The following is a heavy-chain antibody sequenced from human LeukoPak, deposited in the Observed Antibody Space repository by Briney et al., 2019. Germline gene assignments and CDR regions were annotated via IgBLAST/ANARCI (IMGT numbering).Heavy chain of an antibody. CDR1: GGSISSYY. Sequence: SETLSLTCTVSGGSISSYYWSWIRQPPGKGLEWIGDIHHSGSTNYNPSLKSRVTISVDTSKNQFSLKLSSVTAANTAVYYCARHITRRYFDYWGQGTLVTVSS. CDR3: ARHITRRYFDY. V-gene: IGHV4-59*08. D-gene: IGHD1-20*01. CDR2: IHHSGST. J-gene: IGHJ4*02.